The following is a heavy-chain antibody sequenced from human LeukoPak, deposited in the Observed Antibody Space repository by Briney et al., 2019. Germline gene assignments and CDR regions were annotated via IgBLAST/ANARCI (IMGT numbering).Heavy chain of an antibody. CDR1: GFTFSSHG. J-gene: IGHJ4*02. D-gene: IGHD3-3*01. CDR2: IWYDGSKK. CDR3: AREASGYYRDF. Sequence: GGSLRLSRAASGFTFSSHGMHWVRQAPGKGLEWVAVIWYDGSKKEYADSVKGRFTISRDDSKNTLYLQMNSLRAEDTAVYYCAREASGYYRDFWGQGTLVTVSS. V-gene: IGHV3-33*08.